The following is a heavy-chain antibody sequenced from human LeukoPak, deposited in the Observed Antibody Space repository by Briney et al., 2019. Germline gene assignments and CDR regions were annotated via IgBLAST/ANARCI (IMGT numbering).Heavy chain of an antibody. J-gene: IGHJ6*02. CDR1: GFTFSSYA. CDR2: ISGSGGST. V-gene: IGHV3-23*01. CDR3: ARDGPNYYGMDV. Sequence: TGGSLRLSCAASGFTFSSYAMSWVRQAPGKGLEWVSAISGSGGSTYYADSVKGRFTISRDNAKNSLYLQMNSLRAEDTAVYYCARDGPNYYGMDVWGQGTTVTVSS.